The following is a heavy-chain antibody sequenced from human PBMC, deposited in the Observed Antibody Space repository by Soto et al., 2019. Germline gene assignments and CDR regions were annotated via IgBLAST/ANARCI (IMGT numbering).Heavy chain of an antibody. CDR1: GYTFTSYA. CDR3: ARDLDSSSWYYFDY. Sequence: ASVKVSCKASGYTFTSYAMHWVRQAPGQRLEWMGWINAGNGNTKYSQKFQGRVTITRYTSASTAYMELSSLRSEDTAVYYCARDLDSSSWYYFDYWGQGTLVTVSS. V-gene: IGHV1-3*01. D-gene: IGHD6-13*01. J-gene: IGHJ4*02. CDR2: INAGNGNT.